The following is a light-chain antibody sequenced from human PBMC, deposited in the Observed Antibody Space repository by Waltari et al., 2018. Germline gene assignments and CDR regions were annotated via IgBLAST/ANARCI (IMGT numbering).Light chain of an antibody. Sequence: QSVLTQPPSASGTPGQRVTISCSGTSSNIGSHTVNWYQQLPGTAPKLLIYSNDERPSGVPDRFSGSKSGTSASLAISGLQSEDEADYYCATWDDSLNGLSLSGLVVFGGGTKLTVL. CDR2: SND. CDR3: ATWDDSLNGLSLSGLVV. J-gene: IGLJ2*01. CDR1: SSNIGSHT. V-gene: IGLV1-44*01.